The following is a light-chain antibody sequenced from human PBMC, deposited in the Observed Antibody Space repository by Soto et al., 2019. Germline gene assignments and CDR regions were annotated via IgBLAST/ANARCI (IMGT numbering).Light chain of an antibody. J-gene: IGKJ4*01. CDR1: QSISSW. CDR3: QEYDGNSGIT. V-gene: IGKV1-5*03. CDR2: SAS. Sequence: DIQMTQSPSTLSASVGDRVTITCRASQSISSWLAWYQQKPGKAPKLLIFSASGLESGVPSRFSGSGSWTEFTLTISSLQPDDVATYCCQEYDGNSGITCGGGTKVEIK.